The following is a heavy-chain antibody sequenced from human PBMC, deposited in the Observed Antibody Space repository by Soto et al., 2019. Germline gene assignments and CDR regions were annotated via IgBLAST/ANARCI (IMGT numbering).Heavy chain of an antibody. CDR3: AQLGYCSSINCYDLAGY. J-gene: IGHJ4*02. V-gene: IGHV4-34*01. CDR2: INHSGSA. CDR1: GGAFNGYY. D-gene: IGHD2-2*01. Sequence: QVQLQQWGAGLLKPSETLSLTCAVYGGAFNGYYWSWIRQPPGKGLEWIGEINHSGSANYSSSLMSSVTRSVDPSNQQFSLKLRSVTAADTAMYYCAQLGYCSSINCYDLAGYWGQGTLVTVAS.